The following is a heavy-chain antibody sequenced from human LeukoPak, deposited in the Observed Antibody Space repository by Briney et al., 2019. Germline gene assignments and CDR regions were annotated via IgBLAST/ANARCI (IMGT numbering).Heavy chain of an antibody. Sequence: PGGSLRLSCAASGFTFSSYGMHWVRQAPGKGLEWVAVISYDGSNKYYADSVKGRFTISRDNSKNTLYLQMNSLRAEDTAVYYCAKDQRYFDWLSVLRLRGELGISGIDYWGQGTLVTVSS. CDR1: GFTFSSYG. V-gene: IGHV3-30*18. CDR3: AKDQRYFDWLSVLRLRGELGISGIDY. CDR2: ISYDGSNK. J-gene: IGHJ4*02. D-gene: IGHD3-9*01.